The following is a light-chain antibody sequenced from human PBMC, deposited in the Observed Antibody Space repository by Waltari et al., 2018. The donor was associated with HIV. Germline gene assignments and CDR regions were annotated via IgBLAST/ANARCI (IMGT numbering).Light chain of an antibody. CDR1: QSISSY. J-gene: IGKJ2*01. CDR2: AAS. CDR3: QQSYSTPQYT. Sequence: IQMTQYPSYLSASVEDRVTITCRASQSISSYLNWYQQKPGKAPKLLIYAASSLQSGVPTRFSGSGSGTDFTLTISSLQPEDFATYYCQQSYSTPQYTFGQGTKLEIK. V-gene: IGKV1-39*01.